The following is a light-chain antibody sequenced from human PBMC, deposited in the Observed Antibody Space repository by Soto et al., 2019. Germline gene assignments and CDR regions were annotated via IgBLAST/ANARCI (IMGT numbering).Light chain of an antibody. J-gene: IGKJ1*01. CDR3: QHYNSYSEA. CDR2: KAS. Sequence: DTQMTQSPSTLSGSVGDKVTIICRASQTISSWLAWLQQKPGKAPKLLIYKASTLKSGVPSRFSDSGSGTEFTLTISSLQPDDFATYYCQHYNSYSEAFVQGSKVELK. CDR1: QTISSW. V-gene: IGKV1-5*03.